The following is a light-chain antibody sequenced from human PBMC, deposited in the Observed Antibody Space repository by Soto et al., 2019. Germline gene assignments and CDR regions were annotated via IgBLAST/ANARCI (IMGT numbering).Light chain of an antibody. V-gene: IGKV3-20*01. Sequence: EIVLTQSPGTLSLSPGERATLSCRASQSVSSSYLAWYQQNPGQAPMLLIEGASSRATGIPDRFSGSGSGTDFTLTISRLEPEDFAVYYCQQYGSSPYTFGQGTKLEIK. J-gene: IGKJ2*01. CDR2: GAS. CDR3: QQYGSSPYT. CDR1: QSVSSSY.